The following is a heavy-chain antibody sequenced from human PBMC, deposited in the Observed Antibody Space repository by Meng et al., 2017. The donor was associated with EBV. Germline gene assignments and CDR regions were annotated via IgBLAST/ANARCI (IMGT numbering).Heavy chain of an antibody. CDR1: GGSVNNESYY. Sequence: QVQLQQWGAGLLKPSXXXXLTXXGSGGSVNNESYYWGWIRQPPGKGLEYIGYIYYTGSTNYNSSLKSRVTISLDKSKNQFSLKLTSLTAADTAIYYCARGDYTNYPRWFDPWGQGTLGTVSS. J-gene: IGHJ5*02. V-gene: IGHV4-61*01. CDR3: ARGDYTNYPRWFDP. D-gene: IGHD4-11*01. CDR2: IYYTGST.